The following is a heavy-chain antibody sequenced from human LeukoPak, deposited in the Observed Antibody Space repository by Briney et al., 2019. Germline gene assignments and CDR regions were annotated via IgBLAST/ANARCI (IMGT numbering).Heavy chain of an antibody. V-gene: IGHV3-30-3*01. CDR1: GFTFRTYA. J-gene: IGHJ6*02. CDR3: ARDLTYYDSSGLYYYYYYGMDV. Sequence: GGSLRLSCAASGFTFRTYAMLWVRQAPGKGLEWVAFISYEGSNKYYADSVKGRFTISRDNSKNTLYLQMNSLRAEDTAVYYCARDLTYYDSSGLYYYYYYGMDVWGQGTTVTVSS. D-gene: IGHD3-22*01. CDR2: ISYEGSNK.